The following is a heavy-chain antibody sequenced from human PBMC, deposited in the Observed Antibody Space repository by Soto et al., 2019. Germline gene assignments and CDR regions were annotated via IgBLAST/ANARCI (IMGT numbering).Heavy chain of an antibody. CDR2: VKSKTDGGTT. J-gene: IGHJ4*01. CDR1: GFTFSNAW. D-gene: IGHD3-10*01. V-gene: IGHV3-15*07. CDR3: TTDPYITSKIVLFDY. Sequence: PGGSLRLSCAASGFTFSNAWINWVRQTPGKGLEWVGRVKSKTDGGTTDFAAPVKGRFAISRDDSKNMVYLEMNSLKTEDTAINSFTTDPYITSKIVLFDYWGHGTRVPVSS.